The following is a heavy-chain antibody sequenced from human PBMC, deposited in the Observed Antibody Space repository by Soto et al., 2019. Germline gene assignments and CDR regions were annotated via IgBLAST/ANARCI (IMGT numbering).Heavy chain of an antibody. D-gene: IGHD4-17*01. CDR2: ITSDGGVT. CDR1: GFTFSDYS. V-gene: IGHV3-48*01. Sequence: EVQLVESGGGLVHPGGSLRLSCAASGFTFSDYSMNWVRQAPGKGLEWVSDITSDGGVTYYADSVKGRFSVSRDNDKKSLFLQMHSLRAEDTAVYYCARLPKGSTVTSWGQGTLVTVSS. J-gene: IGHJ4*02. CDR3: ARLPKGSTVTS.